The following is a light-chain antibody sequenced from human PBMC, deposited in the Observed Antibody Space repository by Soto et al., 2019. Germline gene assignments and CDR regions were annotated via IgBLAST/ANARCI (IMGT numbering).Light chain of an antibody. CDR1: QSISSF. J-gene: IGKJ5*01. CDR2: TAS. CDR3: QQSYSTPT. V-gene: IGKV1-39*01. Sequence: EIQMTQSPSSLSASVGDRVTITCRTSQSISSFVNWYQQRPGKAPKLLIYTASSLQSGVPPRFSGSGSGTDFTLTISSLQPEDFAIYYCQQSYSTPTFGQGTRLEIK.